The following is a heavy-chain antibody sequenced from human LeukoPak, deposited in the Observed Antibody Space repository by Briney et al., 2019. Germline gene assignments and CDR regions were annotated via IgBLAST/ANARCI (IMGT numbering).Heavy chain of an antibody. CDR1: GGTFGSYA. D-gene: IGHD5-24*01. CDR2: IIPIFGTA. CDR3: ARGRDGYNYDFDY. V-gene: IGHV1-69*06. Sequence: SVKVSCKASGGTFGSYAISWVRQAPGQGLEWMGGIIPIFGTANYAQKFQGRVTITADKSTSTAYMELSSLRSEDTAVYYCARGRDGYNYDFDYWGQGTLVTVSS. J-gene: IGHJ4*02.